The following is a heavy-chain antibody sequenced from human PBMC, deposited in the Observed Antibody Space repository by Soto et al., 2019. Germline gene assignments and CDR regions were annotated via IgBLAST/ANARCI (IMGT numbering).Heavy chain of an antibody. CDR2: VRGDFVTT. V-gene: IGHV3-23*01. CDR3: ARGADYSNYPGWFDP. Sequence: EVQLLESGGGLVQPGGSLRLSCATSGFTFSDHAMHWVRQAPGEGLEWVSGVRGDFVTTPYADSVKGRFTISRDNARNSLYLQMNSLRAEDTAVYYCARGADYSNYPGWFDPWGQGTLVTVSS. CDR1: GFTFSDHA. D-gene: IGHD4-4*01. J-gene: IGHJ5*02.